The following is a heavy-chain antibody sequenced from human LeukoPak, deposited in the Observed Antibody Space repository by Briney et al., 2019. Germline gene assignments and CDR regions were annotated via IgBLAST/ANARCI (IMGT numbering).Heavy chain of an antibody. Sequence: GGSLRLSCAASGFTFSSYGMHWVRQAPGKGLEWVSSISSSSSYIYYADSVKGRFTISRDNAKNSLYLQMNSLRDEDTAVYYCARDRHIAAAGYYFDYWGQGTLVTVSS. J-gene: IGHJ4*02. CDR1: GFTFSSYG. CDR3: ARDRHIAAAGYYFDY. D-gene: IGHD6-25*01. CDR2: ISSSSSYI. V-gene: IGHV3-21*01.